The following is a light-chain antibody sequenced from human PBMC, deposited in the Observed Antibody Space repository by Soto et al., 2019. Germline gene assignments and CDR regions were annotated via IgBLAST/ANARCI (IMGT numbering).Light chain of an antibody. CDR1: RSNIGARYA. Sequence: QSVLTQPPSVSGAPGQRVTISCTGSRSNIGARYAVYWYQQLPGAAPKLLIYDDNHRPSGVPGRFSASKSDTSASLAISGLQPEDEAFYYSQSSDKSLSGADFFGGGPKLTVL. J-gene: IGLJ2*01. CDR3: QSSDKSLSGADF. V-gene: IGLV1-40*01. CDR2: DDN.